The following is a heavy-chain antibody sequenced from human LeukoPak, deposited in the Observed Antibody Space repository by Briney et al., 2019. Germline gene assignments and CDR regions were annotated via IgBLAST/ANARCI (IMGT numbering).Heavy chain of an antibody. J-gene: IGHJ5*02. D-gene: IGHD6-13*01. CDR2: IYTSGRT. CDR3: ARRGIDDWFDP. V-gene: IGHV4-4*07. Sequence: SETLSLTCTVSGYSISSGYYWSWIRQPAGKGLEWIGRIYTSGRTNYNPSLKSRVTMSVDTSKNQFSLKLSSVTAADTAVYYCARRGIDDWFDPWGQGTLVTVSS. CDR1: GYSISSGYY.